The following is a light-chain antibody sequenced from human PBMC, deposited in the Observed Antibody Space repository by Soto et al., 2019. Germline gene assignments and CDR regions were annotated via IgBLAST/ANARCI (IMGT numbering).Light chain of an antibody. CDR1: QRVSSNY. Sequence: EIVLTQSPGTLSLSPGERDTLSCRASQRVSSNYLAWYQQKPGQAPRLLIYGASSRATGIPDRFSGSGSGTDFTLTISRLEPEDFAVYYCQQYGSSPLYTFGQGTKLEIK. J-gene: IGKJ2*01. V-gene: IGKV3-20*01. CDR2: GAS. CDR3: QQYGSSPLYT.